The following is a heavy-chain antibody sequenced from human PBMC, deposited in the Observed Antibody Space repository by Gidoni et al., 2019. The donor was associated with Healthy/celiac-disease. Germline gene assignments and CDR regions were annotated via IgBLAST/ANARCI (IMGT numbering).Heavy chain of an antibody. CDR3: ARFSSSWFTDY. V-gene: IGHV3-21*01. J-gene: IGHJ4*02. CDR1: GFTFSSYS. D-gene: IGHD6-13*01. Sequence: EVQLVESGGGLVKPGGSLRLSCAASGFTFSSYSMNWVRQAPGKGLEWVSSSSSSSSYIYYADSVKGRFTISRDNAKNSLYLQMNSLRAEDTAVYYCARFSSSWFTDYWGQGTLVTVSS. CDR2: SSSSSSYI.